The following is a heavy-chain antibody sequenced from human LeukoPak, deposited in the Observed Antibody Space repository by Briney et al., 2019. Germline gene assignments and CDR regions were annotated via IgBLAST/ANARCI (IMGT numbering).Heavy chain of an antibody. CDR3: TRASWGSALDP. Sequence: ASVKVSCKASGYTFTGYYIHWVRQAPGQGLEWMGWINPNSGDTNYAHKLQGRVTTTSDTSISTAYLELSRLTSDDTAVYYCTRASWGSALDPWGQGTLVPVSS. CDR1: GYTFTGYY. J-gene: IGHJ5*02. D-gene: IGHD7-27*01. CDR2: INPNSGDT. V-gene: IGHV1-2*02.